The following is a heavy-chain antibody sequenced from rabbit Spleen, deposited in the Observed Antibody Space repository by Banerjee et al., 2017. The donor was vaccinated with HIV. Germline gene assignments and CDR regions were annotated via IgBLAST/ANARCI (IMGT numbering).Heavy chain of an antibody. Sequence: QLKESGGGLVQPGGSLKLSCKASGFTLSSYYMNWVRQAPGKGLEWIGYIDPVFGITYYANWVNGRFSISRESAQNTVFLQMTSLTAADTATYFCARDGTGGSYFALWGQGTLAPS. CDR2: IDPVFGIT. V-gene: IGHV1S7*01. D-gene: IGHD8-1*01. J-gene: IGHJ4*01. CDR3: ARDGTGGSYFAL. CDR1: GFTLSSYY.